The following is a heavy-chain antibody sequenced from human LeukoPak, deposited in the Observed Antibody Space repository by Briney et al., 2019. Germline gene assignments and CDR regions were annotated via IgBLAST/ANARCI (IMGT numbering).Heavy chain of an antibody. Sequence: PGRSLRLSCAASGFTFDNYGMHWVRQAPGEGLEWVADISSDGATQYYADSVKGRFTISRDNSKDTLNLQMNSLRPGDTAVYYCAKGCLGGGNCFFFQHWGQGTLVTVSS. CDR1: GFTFDNYG. CDR3: AKGCLGGGNCFFFQH. V-gene: IGHV3-30*18. J-gene: IGHJ1*01. D-gene: IGHD2-15*01. CDR2: ISSDGATQ.